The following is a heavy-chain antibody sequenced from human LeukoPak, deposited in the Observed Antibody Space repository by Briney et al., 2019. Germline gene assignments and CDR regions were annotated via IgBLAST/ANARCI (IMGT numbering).Heavy chain of an antibody. Sequence: GGSLRLSCAASGFTFSSYEMNWVRQAPGKGLEWVSYISSSGSTIYYADPVKGRFTIFRDNAKNSLYLQMNSLRAEDTAVYYCARGGVLTAAGTDYWGQGTLVTVSS. V-gene: IGHV3-48*03. D-gene: IGHD6-13*01. J-gene: IGHJ4*02. CDR3: ARGGVLTAAGTDY. CDR2: ISSSGSTI. CDR1: GFTFSSYE.